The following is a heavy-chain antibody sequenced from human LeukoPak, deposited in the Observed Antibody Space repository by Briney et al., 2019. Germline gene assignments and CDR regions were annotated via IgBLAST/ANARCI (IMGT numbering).Heavy chain of an antibody. Sequence: SETLSLTCTVSGVSISSSNSYWGWIRQPPGKGLEWIGSIYYSGSTYYNPSLKSRVTISVDTSKNQFSLKLSSVTAADTAVYYCARGSSGWYVVLDYWGQGTLVTVSS. D-gene: IGHD6-19*01. CDR3: ARGSSGWYVVLDY. J-gene: IGHJ4*02. V-gene: IGHV4-39*07. CDR2: IYYSGST. CDR1: GVSISSSNSY.